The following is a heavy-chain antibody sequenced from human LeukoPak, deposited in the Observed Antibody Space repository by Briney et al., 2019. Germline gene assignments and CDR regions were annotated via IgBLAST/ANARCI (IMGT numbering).Heavy chain of an antibody. CDR1: GGTFSSYA. CDR3: ASNLGYCSSTSCGAADY. V-gene: IGHV1-69*01. D-gene: IGHD2-2*01. J-gene: IGHJ4*02. CDR2: IIPIFGTA. Sequence: EASVKVSCKASGGTFSSYAISWVRQAPGQGLEWMGGIIPIFGTANYAQKFQGRVTITADESTSTAYMELSSLRSEDTAVYYCASNLGYCSSTSCGAADYWGQGTLVTVSS.